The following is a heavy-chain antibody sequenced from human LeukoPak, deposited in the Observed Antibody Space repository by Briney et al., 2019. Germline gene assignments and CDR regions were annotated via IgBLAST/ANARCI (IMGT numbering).Heavy chain of an antibody. D-gene: IGHD3-10*01. J-gene: IGHJ4*02. CDR3: ARRFGELSNYFDY. V-gene: IGHV4-34*01. CDR1: GGSFSGYY. Sequence: SETLSLTCAVYGGSFSGYYWSWIRQPPGKGLEWIGEINHSGSTNYNPSLKSRVTISVDTSKNQFSLKLSSVTAADTAVYYCARRFGELSNYFDYWGQGTLVTVSS. CDR2: INHSGST.